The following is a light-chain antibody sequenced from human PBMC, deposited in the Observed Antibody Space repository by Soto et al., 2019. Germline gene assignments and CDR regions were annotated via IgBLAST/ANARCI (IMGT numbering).Light chain of an antibody. CDR2: RAS. V-gene: IGKV3-15*01. Sequence: EIVMTQSPATLSVSPGERATLSCRASQSLNGNVAWYQQKPGQAPRLFIYRASTRATGVPGRFSASGSGTDFPLPISRPQVEGSSGYYCQQYSKWPPWTFGPGTKVEIK. CDR3: QQYSKWPPWT. CDR1: QSLNGN. J-gene: IGKJ1*01.